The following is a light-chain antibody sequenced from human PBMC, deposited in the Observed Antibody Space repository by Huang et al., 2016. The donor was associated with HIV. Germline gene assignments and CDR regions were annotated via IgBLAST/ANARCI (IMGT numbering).Light chain of an antibody. J-gene: IGKJ2*01. V-gene: IGKV1-39*01. CDR1: QNISRY. Sequence: DIQMTQSPSSLSAFIGDRVIISCRASQNISRYLHWYQQKPGQAPTLLIDAAISLQGGGPETFSGNGSGTDFTLTITNLQPEDSATYYCQQSDRTPRTFGQGTKLEIK. CDR2: AAI. CDR3: QQSDRTPRT.